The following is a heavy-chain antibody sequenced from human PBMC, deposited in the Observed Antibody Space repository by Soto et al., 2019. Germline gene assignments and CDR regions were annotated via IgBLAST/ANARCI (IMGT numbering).Heavy chain of an antibody. Sequence: SETLSLTCTVSDGSISSGGYYWSWIRQHPGKGLEWIGYIYYSGSTYYNPSLKSRVTISIDTSKNQFSLKLSSVTAADTAVFYCATGPATAGTEYFQHWGQGTLVTVSS. CDR1: DGSISSGGYY. D-gene: IGHD6-13*01. CDR3: ATGPATAGTEYFQH. V-gene: IGHV4-31*03. J-gene: IGHJ1*01. CDR2: IYYSGST.